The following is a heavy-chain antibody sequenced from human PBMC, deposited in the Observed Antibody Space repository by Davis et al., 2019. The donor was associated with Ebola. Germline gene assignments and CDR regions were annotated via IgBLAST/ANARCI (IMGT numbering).Heavy chain of an antibody. J-gene: IGHJ6*02. CDR1: GFTVSSKY. CDR3: ARDFPNNYGLDV. CDR2: IYSDGDT. Sequence: GGSLRLSCAASGFTVSSKYMSWVRQAPGKGLEWVSIIYSDGDTYSADAVKGRFTISRDTSKNTLNLQMDSLTAEDTAVYYCARDFPNNYGLDVWGQGTTVTVSS. V-gene: IGHV3-53*01.